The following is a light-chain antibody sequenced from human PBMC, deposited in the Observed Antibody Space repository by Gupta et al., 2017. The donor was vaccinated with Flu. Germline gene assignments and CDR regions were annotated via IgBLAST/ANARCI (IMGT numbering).Light chain of an antibody. J-gene: IGKJ1*01. V-gene: IGKV1-39*01. CDR2: AAS. Sequence: PLSLSASVGDRVTITCRASQSISSYLNWYQQKPGKAPKLLIYAASSLQSGVPSRFSGSGSGTDFTLTISRLQPEDFATYYCQQSDSTPHTFGQGTKVEIK. CDR1: QSISSY. CDR3: QQSDSTPHT.